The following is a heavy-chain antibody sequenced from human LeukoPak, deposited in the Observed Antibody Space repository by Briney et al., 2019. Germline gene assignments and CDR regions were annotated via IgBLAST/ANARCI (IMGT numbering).Heavy chain of an antibody. J-gene: IGHJ4*02. V-gene: IGHV4-59*08. Sequence: SETLSLTCTVSGGSIRGYYWSWMRQPPGKGLECIGYIFYSGSTNYTPSFKSRVSISLDTSKSQFSLKLTSVTAADTAIYYCTRLGLRTGDTSLADSWGRGTQVTVSS. CDR3: TRLGLRTGDTSLADS. D-gene: IGHD3-16*01. CDR1: GGSIRGYY. CDR2: IFYSGST.